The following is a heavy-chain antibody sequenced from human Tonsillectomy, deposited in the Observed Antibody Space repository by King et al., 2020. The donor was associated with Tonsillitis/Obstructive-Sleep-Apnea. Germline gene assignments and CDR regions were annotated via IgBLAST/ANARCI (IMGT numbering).Heavy chain of an antibody. CDR1: GYSISTSSYY. CDR3: ARKDDYYDSSVLGGYFDY. Sequence: LQLQESGPGLVKPSETLSLTCIVSGYSISTSSYYWGWIRQPPGKGLEWLGIIYYSGTAYYNPSLKSRVTMSMDMSKNQFSLKLNSVSASDTAVYYCARKDDYYDSSVLGGYFDYWGQGTLVTVSS. D-gene: IGHD3-22*01. V-gene: IGHV4-39*01. J-gene: IGHJ4*02. CDR2: IYYSGTA.